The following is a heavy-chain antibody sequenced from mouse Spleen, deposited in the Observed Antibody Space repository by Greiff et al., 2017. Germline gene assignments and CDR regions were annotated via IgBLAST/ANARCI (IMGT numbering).Heavy chain of an antibody. CDR1: GFTFSDYG. J-gene: IGHJ2*01. CDR2: ISSGSSTI. V-gene: IGHV5-17*01. D-gene: IGHD2-3*01. CDR3: ASYDGYSLDY. Sequence: EVKLMESGGGLVKPGGSLKLSCAASGFTFSDYGMHWVRQAPEKGLEWVAYISSGSSTIYYADTVKGRFTISRDNAKNTLFLQMTSLRSEDTAMYYCASYDGYSLDYWGQGTTLTVSS.